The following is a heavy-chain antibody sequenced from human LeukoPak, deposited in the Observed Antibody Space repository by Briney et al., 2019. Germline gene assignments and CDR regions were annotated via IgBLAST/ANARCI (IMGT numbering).Heavy chain of an antibody. CDR3: ARVEALDSSGFQH. V-gene: IGHV3-7*01. CDR2: IKQDGSEK. D-gene: IGHD6-19*01. CDR1: GFTFSSYW. J-gene: IGHJ1*01. Sequence: PGGSLRLSCAASGFTFSSYWMSWVRQAPGKRLEWVANIKQDGSEKYYVDSVKGRFTISRDNAKNSLYLQMNSLRAEDTAVYYCARVEALDSSGFQHWGQGTLVTVSS.